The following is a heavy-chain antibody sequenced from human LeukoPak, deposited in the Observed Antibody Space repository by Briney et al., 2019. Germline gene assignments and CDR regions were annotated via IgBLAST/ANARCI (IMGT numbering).Heavy chain of an antibody. CDR3: ARATGRIAAAAIDY. V-gene: IGHV4-30-4*01. D-gene: IGHD6-13*01. CDR2: IYYSGST. J-gene: IGHJ4*02. CDR1: GGSISSGDYY. Sequence: PSQTLSLTCTVSGGSISSGDYYWSWIRQPPGKGLEWIGYIYYSGSTYYNPSLKSRVTISVDTSKNQFSLKLSSVTAADTAVYYCARATGRIAAAAIDYWGQGTLVTVSS.